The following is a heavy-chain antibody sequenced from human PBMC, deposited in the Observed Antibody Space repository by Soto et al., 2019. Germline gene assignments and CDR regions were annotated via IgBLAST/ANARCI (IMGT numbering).Heavy chain of an antibody. CDR1: GFTFSSYG. J-gene: IGHJ4*02. CDR2: ISYDGSNK. Sequence: PGGSLRLSCAASGFTFSSYGMHWVRQAPGKGLEWVAVISYDGSNKYYADSVKGRFTISRDNSKNTLYLQMNSLRAQDPAVYCCSNWKSQLDYCRRRPLVAVSS. CDR3: SNWKSQLDY. V-gene: IGHV3-30*18. D-gene: IGHD2-2*01.